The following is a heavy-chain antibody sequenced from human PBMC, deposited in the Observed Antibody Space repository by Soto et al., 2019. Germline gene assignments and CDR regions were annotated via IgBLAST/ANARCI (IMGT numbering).Heavy chain of an antibody. V-gene: IGHV1-18*04. Sequence: ASVKVSCKASGFTFRSFGISWVRQAPGQGLEWMGWISAYNGDTDIAQKVQGRLTLTTDTSTNTAYMELRRLTSDDTAVYYCARDKMIYTFGSRTFDYWGQGTVVTVSS. D-gene: IGHD3-10*01. CDR3: ARDKMIYTFGSRTFDY. CDR1: GFTFRSFG. CDR2: ISAYNGDT. J-gene: IGHJ4*02.